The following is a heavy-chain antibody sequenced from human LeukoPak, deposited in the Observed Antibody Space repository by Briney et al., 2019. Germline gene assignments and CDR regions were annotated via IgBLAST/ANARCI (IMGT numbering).Heavy chain of an antibody. CDR2: IRSDGSSN. V-gene: IGHV3-30*02. J-gene: IGHJ4*02. CDR3: VRDRDWGFDY. CDR1: GFTFSSHG. Sequence: GGSLRLSCVASGFTFSSHGMHWVRQAPGKGLEWVTFIRSDGSSNYYGDSVKGRFTLSRDNFKNTLSLQMNSLRAEDTAVYYCVRDRDWGFDYWGQGTLVTVSS. D-gene: IGHD3/OR15-3a*01.